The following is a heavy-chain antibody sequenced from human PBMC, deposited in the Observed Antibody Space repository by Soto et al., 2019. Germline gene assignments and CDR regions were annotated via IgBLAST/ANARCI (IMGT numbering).Heavy chain of an antibody. CDR3: GRGIAAADNNDY. CDR2: IIPILGIA. Sequence: GASVKVSCKASGGTFSSYTISCVRQAPGQGLEWMGRIIPILGIANYAQKFQGRVTITADKSTSTAYMELSSLRSEDTAVYYCGRGIAAADNNDYWGQGTLVTVSS. J-gene: IGHJ4*02. V-gene: IGHV1-69*02. D-gene: IGHD6-13*01. CDR1: GGTFSSYT.